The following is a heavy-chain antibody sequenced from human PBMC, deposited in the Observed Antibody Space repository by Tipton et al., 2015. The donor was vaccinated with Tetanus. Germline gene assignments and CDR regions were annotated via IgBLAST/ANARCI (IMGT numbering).Heavy chain of an antibody. J-gene: IGHJ3*01. Sequence: TLSLTCTVSRGPISSYYWSWIRQSPGKGLEWIGEINEGGSTNYNPSLESRVSISVDTSKHRFSLKVNSVIAADTATYYCARWIGVIPVTGNDAFDVWGPGAMVTVSS. CDR3: ARWIGVIPVTGNDAFDV. V-gene: IGHV4-34*01. CDR2: INEGGST. CDR1: RGPISSYY. D-gene: IGHD3-16*01.